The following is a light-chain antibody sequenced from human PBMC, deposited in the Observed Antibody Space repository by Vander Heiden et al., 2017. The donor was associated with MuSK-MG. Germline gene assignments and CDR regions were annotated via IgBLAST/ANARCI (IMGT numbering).Light chain of an antibody. CDR2: GVS. Sequence: EIVLTQSPGILSLSPGERATLSCRASQSVRSSYLAWYQQKPGQAPRLLIYGVSSRASGIPDRFSGSGSGTDFTLTISRLEPEDFAVYYCQQYGSSPRLTFGGGTKVEIK. J-gene: IGKJ4*01. CDR3: QQYGSSPRLT. V-gene: IGKV3-20*01. CDR1: QSVRSSY.